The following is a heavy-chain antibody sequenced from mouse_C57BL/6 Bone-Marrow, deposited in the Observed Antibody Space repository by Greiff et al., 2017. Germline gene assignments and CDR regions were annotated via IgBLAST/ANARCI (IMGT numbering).Heavy chain of an antibody. CDR2: ISSGGSYT. CDR3: ARNYGSSYWFAY. J-gene: IGHJ3*01. D-gene: IGHD1-1*01. V-gene: IGHV5-6*01. Sequence: EVKLVESGGDLVKPGGSLKLSCAASGFTFSSYGMSWVRQTPDKRLEWVATISSGGSYTYYPDSVKGRFTISRDNAKNTLYLQMSSLKSEDTAMYYCARNYGSSYWFAYWGQGTLVTVSA. CDR1: GFTFSSYG.